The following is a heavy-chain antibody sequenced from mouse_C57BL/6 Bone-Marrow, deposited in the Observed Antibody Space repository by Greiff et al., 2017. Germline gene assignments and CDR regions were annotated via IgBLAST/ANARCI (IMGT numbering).Heavy chain of an antibody. CDR1: GYTFTSYG. V-gene: IGHV1-81*01. CDR3: ARDHYCGSSLYYIDY. D-gene: IGHD1-1*01. CDR2: IYPRSGNT. Sequence: VQLQQSGAELARPGASVKLSCKASGYTFTSYGISWVKQRTGQGLEWIGEIYPRSGNTYYNEKFKGKATLTADKSSSTAYMELRSLTSEDSAVYFGARDHYCGSSLYYIDYWGQGTTLTVSS. J-gene: IGHJ2*01.